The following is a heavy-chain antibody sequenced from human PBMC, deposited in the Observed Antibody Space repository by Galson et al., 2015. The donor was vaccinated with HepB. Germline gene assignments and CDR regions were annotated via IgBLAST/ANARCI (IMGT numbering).Heavy chain of an antibody. D-gene: IGHD6-6*01. CDR1: GGSMNTGGHP. CDR2: IYHSGST. V-gene: IGHV4-30-2*01. CDR3: ARGGVYSSSWVFDY. J-gene: IGHJ4*02. Sequence: LSLTCAVTGGSMNTGGHPWSWIRQPPGGGLEWIGYIYHSGSTDYNPSLKSRVTLSVDRSKNQISLNVNSVTAADTAVYYCARGGVYSSSWVFDYWGQGALVTVSS.